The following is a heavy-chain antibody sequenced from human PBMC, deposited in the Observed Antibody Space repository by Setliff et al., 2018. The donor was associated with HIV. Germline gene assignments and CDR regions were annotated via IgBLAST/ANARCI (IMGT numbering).Heavy chain of an antibody. Sequence: SETLSLTCTVSGDSISSGSYYWGWIRQPAGKGLEWIGHVYTSGSTDYNPSLNSRLTISIDTSRNQFSLRLNSVTAADTAVYFCARVGLAYSGDMDVWGKGTTVTVSS. D-gene: IGHD2-21*01. V-gene: IGHV4-61*09. CDR1: GDSISSGSYY. CDR3: ARVGLAYSGDMDV. CDR2: VYTSGST. J-gene: IGHJ6*03.